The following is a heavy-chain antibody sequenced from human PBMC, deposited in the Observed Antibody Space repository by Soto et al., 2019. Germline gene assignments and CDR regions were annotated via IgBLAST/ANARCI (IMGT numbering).Heavy chain of an antibody. Sequence: QVQLQESGPGLVKPSGTLSLTCAVSGASISNSHWWSWVRQSPGKGLEWIGEIYYSGRTNYHPSLKSRVTISIDMSNNQFSLALTSVTAADTAVYYCARGVSGTHSNWFDHWGQGTLVTVSS. CDR3: ARGVSGTHSNWFDH. V-gene: IGHV4-4*02. J-gene: IGHJ5*02. CDR1: GASISNSHW. D-gene: IGHD3-10*01. CDR2: IYYSGRT.